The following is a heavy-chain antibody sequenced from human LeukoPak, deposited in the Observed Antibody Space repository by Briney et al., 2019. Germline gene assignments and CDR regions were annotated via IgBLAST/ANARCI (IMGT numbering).Heavy chain of an antibody. D-gene: IGHD5-18*01. Sequence: SETLSLTCAVSGGSISSSNWWSWVRQPPGKGLEWIGEIYHSGSTNYNPSLKSRVTISVDTSKNQFSLKLSSVTAADTAVYYCARASGYSYGPGLFDYWGQGTLVTVSS. J-gene: IGHJ4*02. V-gene: IGHV4-4*02. CDR2: IYHSGST. CDR1: GGSISSSNW. CDR3: ARASGYSYGPGLFDY.